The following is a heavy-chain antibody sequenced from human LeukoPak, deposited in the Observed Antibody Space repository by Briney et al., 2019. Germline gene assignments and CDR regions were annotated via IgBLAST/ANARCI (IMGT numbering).Heavy chain of an antibody. CDR1: GGSIGSYY. D-gene: IGHD6-6*01. V-gene: IGHV4-4*09. CDR2: IYTSGST. CDR3: ARTYSSSSHFDY. J-gene: IGHJ4*02. Sequence: WETLSLTCTVSGGSIGSYYWSWIRQPPGKGLEWIGHIYTSGSTIYNPSLKSRVTISVDTSKNQFSLKVSSVTAADTAVYYCARTYSSSSHFDYWGQGTLVTVSS.